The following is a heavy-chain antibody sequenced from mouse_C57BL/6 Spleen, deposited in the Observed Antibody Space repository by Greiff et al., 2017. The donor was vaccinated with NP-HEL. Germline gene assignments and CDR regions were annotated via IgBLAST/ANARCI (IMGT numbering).Heavy chain of an antibody. D-gene: IGHD2-1*01. CDR1: GYSFTDYN. Sequence: EVQLQQSGPELVKPGASVKISCKASGYSFTDYNMHWVKQSNGKSLEWIGVINPNYGTTSYNQKFKGKATLTVNQSSSTAYMQLNSLTSEDSAVYYFASPIYYGNAMDYWGQGTSVTFSS. CDR2: INPNYGTT. CDR3: ASPIYYGNAMDY. J-gene: IGHJ4*01. V-gene: IGHV1-39*01.